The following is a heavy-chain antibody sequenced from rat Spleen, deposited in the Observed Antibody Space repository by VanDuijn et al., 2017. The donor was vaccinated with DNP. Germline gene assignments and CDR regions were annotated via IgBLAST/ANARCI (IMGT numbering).Heavy chain of an antibody. CDR2: ISYDGSST. J-gene: IGHJ2*01. V-gene: IGHV5-29*01. CDR3: ARRDGGSLDY. CDR1: GFTFSDYY. D-gene: IGHD1-11*01. Sequence: EVQLVESDGGLVQPGRSLKLSCAASGFTFSDYYMAWVRQAPTKGLEWVATISYDGSSTYYRDSVKGRFTISRDNAKSTLYLQMDSLRSEDTATYYCARRDGGSLDYWGQGVMVTVSS.